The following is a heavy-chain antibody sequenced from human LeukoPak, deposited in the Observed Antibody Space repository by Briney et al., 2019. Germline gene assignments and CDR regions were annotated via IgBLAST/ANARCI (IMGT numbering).Heavy chain of an antibody. CDR3: ARGGSRDYTWVFFDY. J-gene: IGHJ4*02. CDR1: GYTFTSYA. V-gene: IGHV1-3*01. Sequence: ASVKVSCKASGYTFTSYAMHWVRQAPGQRLELMGWINAGNGNTKYSQKFQGRVTITRDTSASTAYMELSSLRSEDTAVYYCARGGSRDYTWVFFDYRGQGTLVTVSS. CDR2: INAGNGNT. D-gene: IGHD4-11*01.